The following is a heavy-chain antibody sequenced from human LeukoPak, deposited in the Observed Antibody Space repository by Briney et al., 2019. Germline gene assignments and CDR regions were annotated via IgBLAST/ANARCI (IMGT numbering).Heavy chain of an antibody. CDR3: ARGYCSGGSCYCCGMDV. CDR2: INHSGST. CDR1: GGSFSDYY. J-gene: IGHJ6*02. D-gene: IGHD2-15*01. Sequence: NPSETLSLTCAVYGGSFSDYYWSWIRQPPGKGLEWIGEINHSGSTNYNPSLKSRVTISVDTSKNQFSLKLSSVTAADTAVYYCARGYCSGGSCYCCGMDVWGQGTTVTVSS. V-gene: IGHV4-34*01.